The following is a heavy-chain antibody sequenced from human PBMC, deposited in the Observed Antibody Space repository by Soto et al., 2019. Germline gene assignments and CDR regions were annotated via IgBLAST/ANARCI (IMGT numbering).Heavy chain of an antibody. CDR1: GGIFSSYG. D-gene: IGHD2-2*01. V-gene: IGHV1-69*12. J-gene: IGHJ5*02. CDR2: IIPIFGTA. CDR3: ATVPRYCFSSNCYGWLDP. Sequence: QVQLVQSGAEVKKPGSSVKVSCKASGGIFSSYGISWVRQAPGQGLEWMGGIIPIFGTANYAQKFQGRVTITADESTSTVYMELSSLRSEDTAVYYCATVPRYCFSSNCYGWLDPWGQGTLVTVSS.